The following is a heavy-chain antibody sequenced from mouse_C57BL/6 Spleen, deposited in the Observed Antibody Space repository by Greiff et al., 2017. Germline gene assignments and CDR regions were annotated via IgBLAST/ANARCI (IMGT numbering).Heavy chain of an antibody. D-gene: IGHD4-1*01. J-gene: IGHJ4*01. CDR2: ISSGGDYS. V-gene: IGHV5-9-1*02. CDR1: GFTFSSYA. CDR3: TRTWDDAMDY. Sequence: EVQLVESGAGLVKPGGSLKISCAASGFTFSSYAMSWVRQTPEKRLEWVAYISSGGDYSYYADTVKGRFTISRDNARNTLYLHMSSLMSEDTAMYDYTRTWDDAMDYWGQGTSVTVSS.